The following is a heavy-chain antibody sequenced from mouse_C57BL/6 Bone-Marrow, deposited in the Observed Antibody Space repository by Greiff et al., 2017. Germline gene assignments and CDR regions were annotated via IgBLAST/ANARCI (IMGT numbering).Heavy chain of an antibody. CDR3: ERRVRGFAY. CDR2: ISSGGSYT. CDR1: GFTFSSYG. Sequence: EVQGVESGGDLVKPGGSLKLSCAASGFTFSSYGMSWVRQTPDKRLEWVANISSGGSYTYYPDSVKGRFTISRDNAKNTLYLQMSSLKSEDTAMYYCERRVRGFAYWGQGTLVTVSA. V-gene: IGHV5-6*01. J-gene: IGHJ3*01.